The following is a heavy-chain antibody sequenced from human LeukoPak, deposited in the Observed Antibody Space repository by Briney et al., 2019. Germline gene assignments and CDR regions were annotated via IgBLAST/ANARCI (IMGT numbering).Heavy chain of an antibody. Sequence: PGGSLRLSCAASGFTFSSYGMHWVRQAPGKGLEWVAFIRYDGSNKYYADSVKGRFTISRDNSKNTLYLQMNSLRAEDTAVYYCAKDRTEVVPAAYYYYMDVWGKGTTVTISS. J-gene: IGHJ6*03. CDR2: IRYDGSNK. V-gene: IGHV3-30*02. D-gene: IGHD2-2*01. CDR3: AKDRTEVVPAAYYYYMDV. CDR1: GFTFSSYG.